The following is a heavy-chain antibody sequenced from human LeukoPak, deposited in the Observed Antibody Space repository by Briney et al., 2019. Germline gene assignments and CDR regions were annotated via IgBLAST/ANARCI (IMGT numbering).Heavy chain of an antibody. CDR2: IITELYDGTT. V-gene: IGHV3-49*04. CDR1: GLTLGDYS. Sequence: PGRSLRLSCTTAGLTLGDYSIGWVRQAPGKGLEWVGFIITELYDGTTKYAAAVTGRLSISRDDSRGPAYLQMNSLKTVDTAVHYCTTYPAEGRFWGLDYWGQGTLVTVSS. CDR3: TTYPAEGRFWGLDY. J-gene: IGHJ4*02. D-gene: IGHD3-16*01.